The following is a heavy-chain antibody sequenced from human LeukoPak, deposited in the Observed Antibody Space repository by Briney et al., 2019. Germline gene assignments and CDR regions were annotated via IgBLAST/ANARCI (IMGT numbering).Heavy chain of an antibody. CDR1: GYMFTSYG. D-gene: IGHD5-12*01. CDR3: ARDRGGHSNRRNLFDP. V-gene: IGHV1-18*01. J-gene: IGHJ5*02. Sequence: ASVKVSCKASGYMFTSYGLSWVRQTPGQGLEWMGWISAYNGHTNYAQKFQDRVTLTTDTSSNTAYMELRTLRYDDTAIYYCARDRGGHSNRRNLFDPWGQGTLVTVSS. CDR2: ISAYNGHT.